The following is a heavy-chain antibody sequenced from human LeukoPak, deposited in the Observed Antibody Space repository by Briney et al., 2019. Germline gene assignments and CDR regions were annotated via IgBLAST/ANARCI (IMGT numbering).Heavy chain of an antibody. CDR3: ARPHYGDYALDY. Sequence: TSETLSLTCTVSGGSISSYYWSWIRQPPGKGLEWIGYVYYSGRTNYNPSLKSRVTISVDTSKNQFSLKLSSVTAADTAVYYCARPHYGDYALDYWGQGTLVTVSS. J-gene: IGHJ4*02. D-gene: IGHD4-17*01. V-gene: IGHV4-59*08. CDR1: GGSISSYY. CDR2: VYYSGRT.